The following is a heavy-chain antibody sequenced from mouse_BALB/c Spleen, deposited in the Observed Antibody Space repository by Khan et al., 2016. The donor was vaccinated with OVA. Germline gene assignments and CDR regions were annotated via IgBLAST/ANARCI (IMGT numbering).Heavy chain of an antibody. D-gene: IGHD2-12*01. CDR2: INTYTGEP. V-gene: IGHV9-3-1*01. CDR3: AKRNDSYDRRFDY. CDR1: GSTFTNYG. Sequence: QIQLVQSGPELKKPGETVKISCKASGSTFTNYGMNWVKQAPGKDLKWMGWINTYTGEPTYADNFKGRFAFSLETSASTAYLQINSLKNEDTATSCWAKRNDSYDRRFDYWGEGTTVTVSS. J-gene: IGHJ1*01.